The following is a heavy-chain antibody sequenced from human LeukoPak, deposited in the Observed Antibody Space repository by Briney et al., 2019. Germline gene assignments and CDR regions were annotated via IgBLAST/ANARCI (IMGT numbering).Heavy chain of an antibody. Sequence: SETLSLTRTVSGGSISSSSYYWGWIRQPPGKGLEWIGSIYYSGSTYYNPSLKSRVTISVDTSKNQSSLKLSSVTAADTAVYYCAIGGVPAGWIWGQGTMVTVSS. J-gene: IGHJ3*02. V-gene: IGHV4-39*07. CDR2: IYYSGST. D-gene: IGHD2-2*01. CDR3: AIGGVPAGWI. CDR1: GGSISSSSYY.